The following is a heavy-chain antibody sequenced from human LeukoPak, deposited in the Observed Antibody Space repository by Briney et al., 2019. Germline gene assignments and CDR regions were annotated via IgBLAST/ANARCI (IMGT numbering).Heavy chain of an antibody. J-gene: IGHJ6*03. D-gene: IGHD3-9*01. CDR1: GGSFSGYY. CDR2: INHSGST. CDR3: AREVPLRYFGPTQRYYYMDV. Sequence: SETLSLTCAVYGGSFSGYYWSWIRQPPGKGLEWIGEINHSGSTNYNPSLKSRVTISVDTSKNQFSLKLSSVTAADTAVYYCAREVPLRYFGPTQRYYYMDVWGKGTTVTISS. V-gene: IGHV4-34*01.